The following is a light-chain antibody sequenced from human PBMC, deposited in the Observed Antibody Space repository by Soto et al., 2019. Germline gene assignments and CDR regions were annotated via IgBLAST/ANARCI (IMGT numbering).Light chain of an antibody. J-gene: IGKJ1*01. CDR2: GTS. CDR1: QRLDNY. Sequence: DIQMTQFPSSLSASVGDRVTITCRASQRLDNYLNWYQQKPGKVPDLLIYGTSSLLSGVPSRFSGSGYEKEFSLTISSLQPEDFATYYCQQTHSVPYTFGQGTKVEIK. V-gene: IGKV1-39*01. CDR3: QQTHSVPYT.